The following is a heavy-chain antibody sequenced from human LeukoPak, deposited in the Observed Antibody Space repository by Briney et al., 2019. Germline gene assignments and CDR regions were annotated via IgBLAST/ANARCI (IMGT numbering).Heavy chain of an antibody. CDR2: IYTSGST. CDR1: GGSFSIYY. CDR3: ARGPTTVTRAFDY. Sequence: PSETLSLTCTVSGGSFSIYYWSWIRQPAGKGLEWIGHIYTSGSTNYNPSLKSRVTMPVDTSKNQFSLHLSSVTAADTAVYYCARGPTTVTRAFDYWGQGTLVTVSS. V-gene: IGHV4-4*07. D-gene: IGHD4-17*01. J-gene: IGHJ4*02.